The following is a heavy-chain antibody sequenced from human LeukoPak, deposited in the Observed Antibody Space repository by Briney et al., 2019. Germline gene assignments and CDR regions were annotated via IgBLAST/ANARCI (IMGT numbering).Heavy chain of an antibody. D-gene: IGHD3-22*01. CDR3: ARSSRMYYYDSSGYRPTDY. V-gene: IGHV4-34*01. J-gene: IGHJ4*02. CDR2: INHSGST. CDR1: GGFFSGYY. Sequence: SESLSLTCAVYGGFFSGYYWSWIRQPPGKGLEWIGEINHSGSTNYNPSLKSRVTISVDSSKNQFSLKLISLTAADTAVYYCARSSRMYYYDSSGYRPTDYWGQGTLVTVSS.